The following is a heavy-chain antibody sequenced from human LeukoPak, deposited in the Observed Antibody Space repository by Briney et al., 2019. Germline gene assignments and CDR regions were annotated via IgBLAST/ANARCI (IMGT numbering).Heavy chain of an antibody. J-gene: IGHJ4*02. CDR1: GFTFSSYS. Sequence: GSLILSCAASGFTFSSYSMNWVRQAPGKGLEWVSSISSSSSYIYYADSVKGRFTISRDNAKNSLYLQMNSLRAEDTAVYYCARVSTVELDYWGQGTLVTVSS. CDR3: ARVSTVELDY. D-gene: IGHD1-1*01. CDR2: ISSSSSYI. V-gene: IGHV3-21*01.